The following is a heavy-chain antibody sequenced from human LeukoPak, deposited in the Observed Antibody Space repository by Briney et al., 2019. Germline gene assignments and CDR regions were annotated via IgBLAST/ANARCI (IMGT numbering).Heavy chain of an antibody. Sequence: PSETLSLTCTVSGGSISSSSYYWGWIRQPPGKGLEWIGSIYYSGSTYYNPSLKSRVTISVDTSKNQFSLKLSSVTAADTAMYYCAIPRVYCTDGSCYSQFDYWGQGTPVTVSS. J-gene: IGHJ4*02. CDR1: GGSISSSSYY. CDR2: IYYSGST. V-gene: IGHV4-39*07. D-gene: IGHD2-15*01. CDR3: AIPRVYCTDGSCYSQFDY.